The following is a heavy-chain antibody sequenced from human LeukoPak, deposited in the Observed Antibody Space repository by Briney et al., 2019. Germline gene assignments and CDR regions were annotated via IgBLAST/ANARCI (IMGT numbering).Heavy chain of an antibody. CDR2: ISSRGASQ. Sequence: GGSLRLSCAAFGFTFSDYYMNWIRQAPGMGLEWVSYISSRGASQYYADSVKGRFTLSRDNAKNSLYLQMDSLRAEDSAVYYCARHYYDDSGYYYFDYWGQGTLVTVSS. CDR1: GFTFSDYY. J-gene: IGHJ4*02. V-gene: IGHV3-11*01. D-gene: IGHD3-22*01. CDR3: ARHYYDDSGYYYFDY.